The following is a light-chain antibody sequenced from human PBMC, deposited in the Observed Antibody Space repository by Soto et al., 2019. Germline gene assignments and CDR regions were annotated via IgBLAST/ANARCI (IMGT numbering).Light chain of an antibody. Sequence: QSVLTQPASMSGSPGQSITISCTGTSSDIGRYNFVSWYQHHPGKAPKLIIYEATKRPSGVSYRFSGSKSGNTASLTISGLQAEDEADYYCTSYTITSPYVFGPGTKLTVL. J-gene: IGLJ1*01. CDR1: SSDIGRYNF. CDR3: TSYTITSPYV. V-gene: IGLV2-14*01. CDR2: EAT.